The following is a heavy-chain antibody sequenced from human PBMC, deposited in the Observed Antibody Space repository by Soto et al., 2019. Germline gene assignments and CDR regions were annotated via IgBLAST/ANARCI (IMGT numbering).Heavy chain of an antibody. CDR1: GGSFSGYY. Sequence: SETLSLTCAVYGGSFSGYYWSWIRQPPGKGLEWIGEINHSGSTNYNPSLKSRVTISVDTSKNQFSLKLSSVTAADTAVYYCAGRGCDYWWGCYSPRTTYYYGMDVWGQGTTVTVSS. V-gene: IGHV4-34*01. J-gene: IGHJ6*02. CDR2: INHSGST. D-gene: IGHD3-3*01. CDR3: AGRGCDYWWGCYSPRTTYYYGMDV.